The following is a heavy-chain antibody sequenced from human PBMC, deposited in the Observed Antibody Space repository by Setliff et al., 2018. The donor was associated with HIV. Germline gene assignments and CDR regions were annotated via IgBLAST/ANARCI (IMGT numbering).Heavy chain of an antibody. Sequence: PGGSLRLSCAASGFTFSNYGMHWVRQAPGKGLEWVAFIRYDGSNKYYADSVKGRFTISRDNSKNTLYLQMNSLRAEDTAVYYCAKIQNPQGYCYDSGGYYPHPGSPDYWGQGTLVTVSS. D-gene: IGHD3-22*01. CDR3: AKIQNPQGYCYDSGGYYPHPGSPDY. CDR1: GFTFSNYG. CDR2: IRYDGSNK. J-gene: IGHJ4*02. V-gene: IGHV3-30*02.